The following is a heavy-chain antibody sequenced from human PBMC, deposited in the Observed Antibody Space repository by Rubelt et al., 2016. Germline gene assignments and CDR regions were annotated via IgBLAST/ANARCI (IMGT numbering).Heavy chain of an antibody. D-gene: IGHD3-16*02. V-gene: IGHV4-59*01. CDR3: ERDIRVIGRSYYMDF. J-gene: IGHJ4*02. Sequence: VQLQESGPGLVKPSETLSLTCTVSGGSISSYYWSWIRQPPGKGLEWIGYIHHSGSTNYQPSLKSRVPISVDTAKNQFSLKRSSVCAADTAVYYCERDIRVIGRSYYMDFWSQGTLGTVS. CDR1: GGSISSYY. CDR2: IHHSGST.